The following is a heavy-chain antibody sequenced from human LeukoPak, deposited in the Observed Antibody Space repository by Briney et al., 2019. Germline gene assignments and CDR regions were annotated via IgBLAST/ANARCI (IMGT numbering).Heavy chain of an antibody. J-gene: IGHJ6*03. V-gene: IGHV4-39*07. CDR1: GGSISSSSYY. CDR3: ARDTPMVSSYNYYYMDV. D-gene: IGHD5-18*01. CDR2: IYYSGST. Sequence: SETLSLTCTVSGGSISSSSYYWGWIRQPPGKGLEWIGSIYYSGSTYYNPSLKSRVTISVDTSKNQFSLKLSSVTAADTAVYYCARDTPMVSSYNYYYMDVWGKGTTVTVSS.